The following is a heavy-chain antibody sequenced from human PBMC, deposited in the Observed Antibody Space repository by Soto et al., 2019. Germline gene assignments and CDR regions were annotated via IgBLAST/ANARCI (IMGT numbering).Heavy chain of an antibody. CDR3: ARDPVGTSMLTRYYGMDV. J-gene: IGHJ6*02. Sequence: QVQLVQSGAEVKKPGSSVKVSCKASGGTFSSTAIDWVRQAPGQGLEWMGAIIPNFGTTNYAQKFQGRATITADESTSTVHMELRSPRSEDTAVYYCARDPVGTSMLTRYYGMDVWGQGTTVTVSS. CDR1: GGTFSSTA. D-gene: IGHD5-18*01. CDR2: IIPNFGTT. V-gene: IGHV1-69*01.